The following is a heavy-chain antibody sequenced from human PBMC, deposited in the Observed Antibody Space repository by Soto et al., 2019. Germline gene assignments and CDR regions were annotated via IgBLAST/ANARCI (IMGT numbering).Heavy chain of an antibody. J-gene: IGHJ1*01. D-gene: IGHD2-8*02. Sequence: GGSLRLSCAASRFSFGSYAMSWVRQAPGKGLEWVSGISGSGSSTYSADSVKGRFTICRDNSKNTLYLQMNSLRAGETAVYYCAKGVRSYMFQRTGCSSVFWGPG. CDR3: AKGVRSYMFQRTGCSSVF. CDR2: ISGSGSST. CDR1: RFSFGSYA. V-gene: IGHV3-23*01.